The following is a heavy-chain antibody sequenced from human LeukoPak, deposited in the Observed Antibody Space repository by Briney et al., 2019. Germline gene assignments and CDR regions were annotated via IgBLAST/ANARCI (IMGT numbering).Heavy chain of an antibody. J-gene: IGHJ5*02. Sequence: GGSLRLSCAALGFTLSFYWMHWVRQGPGKGLVWVSRINSDGSSTSYADSVKGRFTISRDNAKNTLYLQMNSLRAEDTAVYYCAALWFDPWGQGTLVTVPS. CDR1: GFTLSFYW. CDR2: INSDGSST. V-gene: IGHV3-74*01. CDR3: AALWFDP.